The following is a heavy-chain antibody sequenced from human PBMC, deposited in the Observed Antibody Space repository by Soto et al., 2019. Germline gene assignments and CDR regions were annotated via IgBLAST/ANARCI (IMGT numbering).Heavy chain of an antibody. CDR3: AREKRTLYSSGWHPYYFDY. D-gene: IGHD6-19*01. CDR2: INHSGST. V-gene: IGHV4-34*01. Sequence: PEETLSLTCAVYGGSFSGYYWSWIRQPPGKGLEWIGEINHSGSTNYNPSLKSRVAISVDTSKNQFSLKLSSVTAADTAVYYCAREKRTLYSSGWHPYYFDYWGQGTLVTVSS. J-gene: IGHJ4*02. CDR1: GGSFSGYY.